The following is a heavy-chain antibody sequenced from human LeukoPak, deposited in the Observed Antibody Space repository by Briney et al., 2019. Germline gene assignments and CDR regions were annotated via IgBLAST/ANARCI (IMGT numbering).Heavy chain of an antibody. J-gene: IGHJ2*01. D-gene: IGHD2-15*01. CDR1: GFTFYSYG. Sequence: GRSLRLSCAASGFTFYSYGMHWVRQAPGKGLEWVALIWSDGSKEYYLDSVKGRFTISRDNSKNTLYLQMNSLRAEDTAVYYCAKGSSPWYFDLWGRGTLVTVSS. CDR3: AKGSSPWYFDL. V-gene: IGHV3-33*03. CDR2: IWSDGSKE.